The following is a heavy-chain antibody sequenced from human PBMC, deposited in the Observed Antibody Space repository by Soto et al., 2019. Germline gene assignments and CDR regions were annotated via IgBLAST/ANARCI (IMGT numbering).Heavy chain of an antibody. J-gene: IGHJ6*02. D-gene: IGHD3-10*01. Sequence: HPGGSLRLSCAASGFTFSSYGMHWVRQAPGKGLEWVAVISYDGSNKYYADSVKGRFTISRDNSKNTLYLQMNSLRAEDTAVYYCAKGFPAVRGVIPYYYYGMDVWGQGTTVTVSS. CDR3: AKGFPAVRGVIPYYYYGMDV. V-gene: IGHV3-30*18. CDR2: ISYDGSNK. CDR1: GFTFSSYG.